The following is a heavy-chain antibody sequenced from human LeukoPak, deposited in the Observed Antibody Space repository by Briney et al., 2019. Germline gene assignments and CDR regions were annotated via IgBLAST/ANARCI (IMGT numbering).Heavy chain of an antibody. CDR2: INHSGST. CDR3: ARTSGVDYCSSTSCYYDY. D-gene: IGHD2-2*01. CDR1: GGSFSGYY. J-gene: IGHJ4*02. Sequence: PSETLSLTCAVYGGSFSGYYCSWIRQPPGKGLEWIGEINHSGSTNYNPSLKSRVTISVDTSKNQFSLKLSSVTAADTAVYYCARTSGVDYCSSTSCYYDYWGQGTLVTVSS. V-gene: IGHV4-34*01.